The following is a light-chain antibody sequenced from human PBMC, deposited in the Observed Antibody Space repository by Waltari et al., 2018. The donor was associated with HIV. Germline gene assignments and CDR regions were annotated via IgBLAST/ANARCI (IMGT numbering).Light chain of an antibody. J-gene: IGLJ3*02. CDR1: SSNIGSNT. CDR2: SNN. Sequence: QSVLPQPPSASGTPGQRVTISCSGSSSNIGSNTVNWYQQLPGTAPKLLIYSNNQRPSGVPDRFSGSKSGTSASLAISGFQSEDEADYYCAAWDDSLNGGVFGGGTKLTVL. V-gene: IGLV1-44*01. CDR3: AAWDDSLNGGV.